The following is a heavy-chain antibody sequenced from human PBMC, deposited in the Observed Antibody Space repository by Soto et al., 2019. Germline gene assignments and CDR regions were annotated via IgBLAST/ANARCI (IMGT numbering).Heavy chain of an antibody. Sequence: SETLSLTCTVSRGSISDYYWGWIRQPPGKGLEWVGYFYDSGSTKYNPSLKSRVTISVDTSKNQISLEMKSVTVADTAVYYCARVGSGGYSSNWFDPWGQGTLVTVSS. V-gene: IGHV4-59*01. CDR1: RGSISDYY. CDR3: ARVGSGGYSSNWFDP. J-gene: IGHJ5*02. CDR2: FYDSGST. D-gene: IGHD3-22*01.